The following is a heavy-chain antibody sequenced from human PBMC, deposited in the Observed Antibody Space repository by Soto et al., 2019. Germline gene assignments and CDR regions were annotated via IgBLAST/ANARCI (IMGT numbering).Heavy chain of an antibody. J-gene: IGHJ4*02. CDR1: GFTFSSYA. Sequence: GGSLRLSCAASGFTFSSYAMSWVLQAPGKGLEWVSAISGSGGSTYYADSVKGRFTISRDNSKNTLYLQMNSLRAEDTAVYYFAKGGHSSGLFDYWGQGTLVTVAS. D-gene: IGHD3-22*01. CDR3: AKGGHSSGLFDY. CDR2: ISGSGGST. V-gene: IGHV3-23*01.